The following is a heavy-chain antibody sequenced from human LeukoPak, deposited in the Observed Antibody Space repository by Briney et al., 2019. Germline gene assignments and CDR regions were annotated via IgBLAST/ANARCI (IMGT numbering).Heavy chain of an antibody. D-gene: IGHD6-19*01. Sequence: PGGSLRLSCAASGFTFIDYDMHWVRQVIGKGLEWVSAIGIRGDTHYSGSVKGRFTISRENAESSLYLQINSLRAEDTAVYYCARGGIQVSGIDEFDYWGQGTLVTVSS. CDR3: ARGGIQVSGIDEFDY. CDR2: IGIRGDT. J-gene: IGHJ4*02. CDR1: GFTFIDYD. V-gene: IGHV3-13*01.